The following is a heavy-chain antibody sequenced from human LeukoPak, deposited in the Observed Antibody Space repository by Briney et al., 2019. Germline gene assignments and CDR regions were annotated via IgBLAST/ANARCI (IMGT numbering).Heavy chain of an antibody. CDR1: GGSISSSSYY. CDR3: ASRPIAAAGQYYFDY. J-gene: IGHJ4*02. V-gene: IGHV4-39*01. Sequence: SETLPLTCTVSGGSISSSSYYWGWIRQPPGKGLEWIGSIYYSGSTYYNPSLKSRVTISVDTSKNQFSLKLSSVTAADTAVYYCASRPIAAAGQYYFDYWGQGTLVTVSS. CDR2: IYYSGST. D-gene: IGHD6-13*01.